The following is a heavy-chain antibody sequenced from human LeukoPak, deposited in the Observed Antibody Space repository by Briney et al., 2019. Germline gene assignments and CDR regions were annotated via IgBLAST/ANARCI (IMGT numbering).Heavy chain of an antibody. D-gene: IGHD3-3*01. V-gene: IGHV1-8*01. CDR3: AREVGGYYGYYYYYMDV. J-gene: IGHJ6*03. CDR1: GYTFTSYD. Sequence: ASVKVSCKASGYTFTSYDINWVRQATGQGLEWMGWMNPNSGNTGYAQKFQGRVTMTRNTSISTAYMELSSLRSEDTAVYYCAREVGGYYGYYYYYMDVWGKGTTVTVSS. CDR2: MNPNSGNT.